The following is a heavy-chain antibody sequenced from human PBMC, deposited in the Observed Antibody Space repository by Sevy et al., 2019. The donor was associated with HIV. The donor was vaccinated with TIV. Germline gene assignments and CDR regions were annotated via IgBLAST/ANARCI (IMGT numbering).Heavy chain of an antibody. CDR2: ISSRSSYI. CDR1: GFTFSSYY. V-gene: IGHV3-21*01. CDR3: ARDKGEILSSAFDY. D-gene: IGHD3-16*01. Sequence: GGSLRLSCAASGFTFSSYYMNWVRQAPGKGLEWVSSISSRSSYIYYADSVKGRFTISRDNSKNTLYLQINSLRPEDTAIYYCARDKGEILSSAFDYWGQGTLVTVSS. J-gene: IGHJ4*02.